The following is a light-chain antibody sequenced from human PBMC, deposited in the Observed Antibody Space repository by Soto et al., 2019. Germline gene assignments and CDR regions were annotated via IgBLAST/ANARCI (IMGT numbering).Light chain of an antibody. CDR2: DAS. V-gene: IGKV3-11*01. Sequence: EIVLTQSPATVSLSPGERATLSCRASQSVRSYLAWYQQKPGQAPRLLISDASNRATGIPARFSGSGSGTDFTLTISSLEPEDFAVYYCQQRSDWPLTFGGGTKVDIK. CDR1: QSVRSY. J-gene: IGKJ4*01. CDR3: QQRSDWPLT.